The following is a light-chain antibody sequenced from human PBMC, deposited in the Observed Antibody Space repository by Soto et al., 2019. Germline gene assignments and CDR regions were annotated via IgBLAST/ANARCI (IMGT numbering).Light chain of an antibody. CDR3: QQYNSYPYT. V-gene: IGKV1-5*03. J-gene: IGKJ2*01. Sequence: DIQMTQSPSTLSASVGDRVTITCRASQSISSWLAWYQQKPGKAPKLLIYKASSLESGVPSRFSGGGSGTEFTLTISSLQPDDFATYYCQQYNSYPYTFGQGPSWRSN. CDR1: QSISSW. CDR2: KAS.